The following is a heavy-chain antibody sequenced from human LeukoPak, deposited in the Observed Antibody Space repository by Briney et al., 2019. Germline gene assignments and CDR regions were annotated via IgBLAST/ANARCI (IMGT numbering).Heavy chain of an antibody. CDR2: ISYDGSNK. Sequence: PGGSLRLSCAASGFTFRNYAMDWVRQAPGKGLEWVAVISYDGSNKYYADSVKGRFTISRDNSKNTLYLQMNSLRAEDTAVFYCARDQYDTWSRRGNFDSWGQGTLVIVSS. D-gene: IGHD3-3*01. V-gene: IGHV3-30-3*01. J-gene: IGHJ4*02. CDR1: GFTFRNYA. CDR3: ARDQYDTWSRRGNFDS.